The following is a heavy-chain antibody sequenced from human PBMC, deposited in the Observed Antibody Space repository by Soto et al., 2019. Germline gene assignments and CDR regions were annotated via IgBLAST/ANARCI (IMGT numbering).Heavy chain of an antibody. CDR1: GYTFTGYY. CDR3: ARRSGWFDAFDI. CDR2: INPNSGGT. J-gene: IGHJ3*02. V-gene: IGHV1-2*02. Sequence: ASVKVSCKASGYTFTGYYMHWVRQAPGQGLEWMGWINPNSGGTNYAQKFQGRVTMTRDTSISTAYMELSRLRSDDTAVYYCARRSGWFDAFDIWGQGTMVTVSS. D-gene: IGHD6-19*01.